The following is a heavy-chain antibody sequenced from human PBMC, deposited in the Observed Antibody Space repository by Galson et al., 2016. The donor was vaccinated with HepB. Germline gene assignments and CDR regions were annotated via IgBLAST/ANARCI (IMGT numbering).Heavy chain of an antibody. V-gene: IGHV3-30*18. CDR3: AKRHEYCPPVGCSVDY. CDR2: DSMDGRRK. D-gene: IGHD2/OR15-2a*01. J-gene: IGHJ4*02. Sequence: SLGLSCAASGFTFSGHGMHWVRQAPGKGLEWVAADSMDGRRKFYADSVKGRFTISRDNSNNILFLQMSSLRVDDTAVYFCAKRHEYCPPVGCSVDYWGQGTLVSVSS. CDR1: GFTFSGHG.